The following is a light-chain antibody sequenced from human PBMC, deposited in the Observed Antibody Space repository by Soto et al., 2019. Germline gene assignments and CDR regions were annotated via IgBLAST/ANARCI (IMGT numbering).Light chain of an antibody. Sequence: DIQMTQSPSTLSASVGDRVTITCRASQSISSWLAWYQQKPGKDPKLLIYKASSLESGVPSRFSGSGSGKEFTLTISSLQPDDFATYYCQQYNSYSTFGQGTKVEIK. CDR3: QQYNSYST. J-gene: IGKJ1*01. CDR2: KAS. V-gene: IGKV1-5*03. CDR1: QSISSW.